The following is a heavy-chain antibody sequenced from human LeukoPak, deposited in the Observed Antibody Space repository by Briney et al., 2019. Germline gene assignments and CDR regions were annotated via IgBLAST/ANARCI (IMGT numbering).Heavy chain of an antibody. J-gene: IGHJ4*02. Sequence: ASVKVSCKASGYTFTSYGISWVRQAPGQGLEWMGWISAYNGNTNYAQKLQGRVTMTEDTSTDTAYMELSSLRSEDTAVYYCATLPGIAAAGMSGYWGQGTLVTVSS. CDR1: GYTFTSYG. CDR3: ATLPGIAAAGMSGY. V-gene: IGHV1-18*01. CDR2: ISAYNGNT. D-gene: IGHD6-13*01.